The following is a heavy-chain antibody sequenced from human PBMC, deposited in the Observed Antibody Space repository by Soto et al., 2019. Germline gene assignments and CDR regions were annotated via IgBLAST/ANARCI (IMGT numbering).Heavy chain of an antibody. Sequence: QVQLVESGGGVVQPGRSLRLSCAASGFTFSSYGMHWVRQAPGKGLEWVAVIWYDGSNKYYADSVKGRFTISRDNSKNTRYLQMNSLRAEDTAVYYCARIMCGGDCYDFDYWGQGTLVTVSS. V-gene: IGHV3-33*01. CDR1: GFTFSSYG. J-gene: IGHJ4*02. CDR3: ARIMCGGDCYDFDY. CDR2: IWYDGSNK. D-gene: IGHD2-21*02.